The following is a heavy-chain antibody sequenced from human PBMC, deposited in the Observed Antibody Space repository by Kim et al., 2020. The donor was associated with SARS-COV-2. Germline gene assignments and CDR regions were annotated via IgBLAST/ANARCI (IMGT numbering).Heavy chain of an antibody. V-gene: IGHV4-59*13. D-gene: IGHD1-1*01. Sequence: SETLSLTCTVSGDSISSYYWSWVRQPPGKGLEWIGYIYYSGSTNYNPSLKSRVTISVDTSKNQFSLKLNSVTAADTAVYYCACGPGTTLGTDYWGQGTLGTVSS. CDR1: GDSISSYY. CDR3: ACGPGTTLGTDY. J-gene: IGHJ4*02. CDR2: IYYSGST.